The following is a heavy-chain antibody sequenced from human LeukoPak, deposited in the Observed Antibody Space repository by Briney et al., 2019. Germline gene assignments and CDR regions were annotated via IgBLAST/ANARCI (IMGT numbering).Heavy chain of an antibody. CDR2: IYTSGST. CDR3: ARDIAYCGGDCYVQFDP. D-gene: IGHD2-21*02. CDR1: GGSISSGSYY. Sequence: SQTLSLTCTVSGGSISSGSYYWRWIRQPAGKGLEWIGRIYTSGSTNYNPSLKSRVTISVDTSENQFSLKLSSVTAADTAVYYCARDIAYCGGDCYVQFDPWGQGTLVTVSS. V-gene: IGHV4-61*02. J-gene: IGHJ5*02.